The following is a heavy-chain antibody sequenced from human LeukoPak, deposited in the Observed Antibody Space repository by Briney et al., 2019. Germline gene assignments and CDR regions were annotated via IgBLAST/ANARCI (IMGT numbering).Heavy chain of an antibody. D-gene: IGHD6-19*01. CDR1: GFTFSSYA. CDR3: ARIPYSSSHTDAFDI. V-gene: IGHV3-23*01. Sequence: PGGSLRLSCAASGFTFSSYAMSWVRQAPGKGLEWVSAISGSGGSTYYADSVKGRFTISRDNSKNTLYLQMNSLRAEDTAVYYCARIPYSSSHTDAFDIWGQGTMVTVYS. CDR2: ISGSGGST. J-gene: IGHJ3*02.